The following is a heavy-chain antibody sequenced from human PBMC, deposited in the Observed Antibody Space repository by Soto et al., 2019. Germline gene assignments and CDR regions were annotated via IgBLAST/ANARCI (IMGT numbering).Heavy chain of an antibody. D-gene: IGHD1-26*01. J-gene: IGHJ4*02. CDR2: IYYGGST. Sequence: QVQLQESGPGLVKPSQTLSLTCTVSGGSISSGGYYWSWIRQHPGKGLEWIGYIYYGGSTYYNPSLKSRGTLSAHTSKTPFSRTLISVAAAGAVVYYCAGSPEAAATALNSWGQGATVTVSS. CDR3: AGSPEAAATALNS. CDR1: GGSISSGGYY. V-gene: IGHV4-31*03.